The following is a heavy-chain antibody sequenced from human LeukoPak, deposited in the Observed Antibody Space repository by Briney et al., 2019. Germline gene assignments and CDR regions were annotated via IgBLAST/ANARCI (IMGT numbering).Heavy chain of an antibody. CDR3: ARALYYYYYYMDV. J-gene: IGHJ6*03. CDR1: GGSISSYY. V-gene: IGHV4-59*01. CDR2: IYYSGST. Sequence: SETLSLTCTVSGGSISSYYWSWIRQPSGKGLEWIGYIYYSGSTNYNPSLKSRVTISVDTSKNQFSLKLSSVTAADTAVYYCARALYYYYYYMDVWGKGTTVTVSS.